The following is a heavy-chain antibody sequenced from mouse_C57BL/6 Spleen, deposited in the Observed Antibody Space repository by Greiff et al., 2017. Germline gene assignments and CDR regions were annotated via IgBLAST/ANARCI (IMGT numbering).Heavy chain of an antibody. D-gene: IGHD1-1*01. V-gene: IGHV1-42*01. J-gene: IGHJ4*01. Sequence: VQLKQSGPELVKPGASVKISCKASGYSFTGYYMNWVKQSPEKSLEWIGEINPSTGGTTYNQKFKAKATLTVDKSSSTAYMQLKSLTSEDSAVYYCARVVAEAMDYWGQGTSVTVSS. CDR1: GYSFTGYY. CDR3: ARVVAEAMDY. CDR2: INPSTGGT.